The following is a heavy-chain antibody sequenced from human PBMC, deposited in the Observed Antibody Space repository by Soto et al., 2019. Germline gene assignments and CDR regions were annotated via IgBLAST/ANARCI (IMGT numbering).Heavy chain of an antibody. CDR1: GGSISGYY. CDR3: ARHDGVNYVNFDY. CDR2: IYYSGST. J-gene: IGHJ4*02. D-gene: IGHD1-7*01. Sequence: QVQLQESGPGLVKPSETLSLTCTVSGGSISGYYWSWIRQPPGKGLEWIGYIYYSGSTNYNPSLKSRVTISVDTSKNQFSVRLSSVTAADTAVYYCARHDGVNYVNFDYWGQGTLVTVSS. V-gene: IGHV4-59*08.